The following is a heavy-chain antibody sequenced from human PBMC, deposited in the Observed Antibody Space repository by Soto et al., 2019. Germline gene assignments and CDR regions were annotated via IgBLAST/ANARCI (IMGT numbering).Heavy chain of an antibody. D-gene: IGHD1-7*01. V-gene: IGHV3-23*01. J-gene: IGHJ4*02. CDR3: AKNQERELPRVIDF. Sequence: VRLLESGGGLVKPGGSLRLSCATSGLTFSNYAMSWVRQAPGGGLEWVSSMSGSSSTTYYADSVRGRFTISSDRSKNTLYLQMSSLRAEDTALDYCAKNQERELPRVIDFWGQGTLVTVAA. CDR2: MSGSSSTT. CDR1: GLTFSNYA.